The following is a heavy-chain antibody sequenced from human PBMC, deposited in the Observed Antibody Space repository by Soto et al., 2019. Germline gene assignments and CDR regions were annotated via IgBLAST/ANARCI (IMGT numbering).Heavy chain of an antibody. CDR3: ATMDGEKEDD. CDR1: GGTFSSYT. V-gene: IGHV1-69*02. Sequence: QVQLVQSGAEVKKPGSSVKVSCKASGGTFSSYTVSWVRQAPGQGPAWMGRFMPILGLANYAQMFQGRVTITADISTSTSDMELSSLRSEDTAVYYCATMDGEKEDDWGQGTLVTVSS. CDR2: FMPILGLA. D-gene: IGHD4-17*01. J-gene: IGHJ4*02.